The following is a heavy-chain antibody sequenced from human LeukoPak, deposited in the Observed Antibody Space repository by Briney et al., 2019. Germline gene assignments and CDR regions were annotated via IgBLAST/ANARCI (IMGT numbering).Heavy chain of an antibody. Sequence: PGGSLRLSCAASGFTVSSYWMSWVGQAPGKGLDGVANIKQDGSEKYYVDSVKGRFTISRDNAKNSLYLQMNSLRAEDTAVYYCARLGTYGSGSYSSFDAFDIWGQGTMVTVSS. D-gene: IGHD3-10*01. CDR2: IKQDGSEK. V-gene: IGHV3-7*01. CDR1: GFTVSSYW. CDR3: ARLGTYGSGSYSSFDAFDI. J-gene: IGHJ3*02.